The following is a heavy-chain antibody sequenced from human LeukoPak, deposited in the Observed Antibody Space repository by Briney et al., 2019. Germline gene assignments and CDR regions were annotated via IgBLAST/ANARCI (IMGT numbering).Heavy chain of an antibody. V-gene: IGHV4-39*07. J-gene: IGHJ3*02. CDR2: IYYSGST. D-gene: IGHD2-2*01. Sequence: ASETLSLTCTVSGGSISSSIYYWGWIRQPPGKGLEWIGSIYYSGSTYYNPSLKSRVTISVDTSKNQFSLKLSSVTAADTAVYYCARDVVVVPAAVEAFDIWGQGTMVTVSS. CDR3: ARDVVVVPAAVEAFDI. CDR1: GGSISSSIYY.